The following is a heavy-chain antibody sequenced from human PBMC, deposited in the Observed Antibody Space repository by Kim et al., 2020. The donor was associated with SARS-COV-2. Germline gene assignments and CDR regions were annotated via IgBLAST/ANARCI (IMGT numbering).Heavy chain of an antibody. CDR3: ARGYAAGPFDF. J-gene: IGHJ4*03. D-gene: IGHD3-22*01. CDR2: INRNSDST. V-gene: IGHV3-20*04. Sequence: GGSLRLSCAASGFTFDDYGMSWVRQAPGKGLEWVSGINRNSDSTGYADSVKGRFTISRDNAKNSLFLQMNSPRAEDTALYYCARGYAAGPFDFWGHGNL. CDR1: GFTFDDYG.